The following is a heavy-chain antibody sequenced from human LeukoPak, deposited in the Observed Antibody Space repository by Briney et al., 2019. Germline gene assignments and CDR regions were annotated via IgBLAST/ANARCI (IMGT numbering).Heavy chain of an antibody. J-gene: IGHJ4*02. V-gene: IGHV4-59*01. CDR2: IYYSGST. D-gene: IGHD5-18*01. CDR3: ARGGYSYGYPFDY. Sequence: PSETLSLTCTVSGGSISSYYWSWIRQPPGKGLEWIGYIYYSGSTNYNPSLKSRVTISVDTSKNQFSLKLSSVTAADTAMYYCARGGYSYGYPFDYWGQGTLVTVSS. CDR1: GGSISSYY.